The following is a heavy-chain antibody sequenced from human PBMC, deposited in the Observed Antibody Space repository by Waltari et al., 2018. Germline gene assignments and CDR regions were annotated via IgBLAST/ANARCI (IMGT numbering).Heavy chain of an antibody. CDR3: ARGIAADGGGGY. V-gene: IGHV3-48*03. CDR2: ISSTGDTI. J-gene: IGHJ4*02. D-gene: IGHD6-13*01. CDR1: GFTLCGYE. Sequence: EVHLVESGGGLVQPGGSLRLSCAASGFTLCGYEMNWVRQAPGKGLEWISYISSTGDTIYYADSVKGRFTISRDNAKNTLYLQMKRLRADDTALYYCARGIAADGGGGYWGQGILVTVSS.